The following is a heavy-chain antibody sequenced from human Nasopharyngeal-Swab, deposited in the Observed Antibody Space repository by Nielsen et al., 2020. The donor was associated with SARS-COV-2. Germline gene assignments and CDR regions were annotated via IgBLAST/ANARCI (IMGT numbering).Heavy chain of an antibody. CDR1: GFTFSSYS. Sequence: GGSLRLSCAASGFTFSSYSMNWVRQAPGKGLEWVSSISSSSSYIYYADSVKGRFTISRDNAKNSLYLQMNSLRAEDMAVYYCARDPGRWVRGVYYWGQGTLVTVSS. D-gene: IGHD3-10*01. CDR3: ARDPGRWVRGVYY. CDR2: ISSSSSYI. J-gene: IGHJ4*02. V-gene: IGHV3-21*01.